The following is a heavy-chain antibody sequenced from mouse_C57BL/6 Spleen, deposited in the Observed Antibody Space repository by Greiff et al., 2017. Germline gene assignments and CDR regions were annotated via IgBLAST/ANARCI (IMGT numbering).Heavy chain of an antibody. CDR2: IYPGDGDT. Sequence: QVQLQQSGAELVKPGASVKISCKASGYAFSSYWMNWVKQRPGKGLEWIGQIYPGDGDTNYNGKFKGKATLTADKSSSTADMQLSSLTSDDSAVYFCASGELYDFDYWGQGTTLTVSS. D-gene: IGHD2-3*01. CDR3: ASGELYDFDY. CDR1: GYAFSSYW. J-gene: IGHJ2*01. V-gene: IGHV1-80*01.